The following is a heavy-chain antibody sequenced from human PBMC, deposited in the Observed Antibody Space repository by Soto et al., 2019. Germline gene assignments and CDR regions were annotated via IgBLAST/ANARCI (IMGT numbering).Heavy chain of an antibody. CDR3: ASSSLYGMDV. CDR1: GGSISSYY. Sequence: PSETLSLTCTVSGGSISSYYWSWIRQPAGKGLEWIGRIYASGGTNYNPSLKSRVTMSADTSKNQLSLRLSSVTAADTAVYYCASSSLYGMDVWGQGTTVTVSS. V-gene: IGHV4-4*07. CDR2: IYASGGT. J-gene: IGHJ6*02.